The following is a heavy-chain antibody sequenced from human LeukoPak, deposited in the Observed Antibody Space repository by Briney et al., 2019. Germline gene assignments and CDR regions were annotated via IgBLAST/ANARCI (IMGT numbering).Heavy chain of an antibody. Sequence: ASVKVSCKASGYTFTSYDINWVRQATGQGLEWMGWMNPNSGNTGYAQKFQGRVTMTRNTSISTAYMELSSLRSEDTAVYYCARRRGEVRADNWFDPWGQGTLVTVSS. CDR1: GYTFTSYD. CDR2: MNPNSGNT. D-gene: IGHD3-16*01. J-gene: IGHJ5*02. CDR3: ARRRGEVRADNWFDP. V-gene: IGHV1-8*01.